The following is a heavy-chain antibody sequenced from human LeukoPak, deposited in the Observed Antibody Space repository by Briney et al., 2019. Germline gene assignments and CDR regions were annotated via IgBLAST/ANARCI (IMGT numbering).Heavy chain of an antibody. J-gene: IGHJ3*02. D-gene: IGHD1-26*01. CDR2: ISGSGGST. Sequence: GGSLRLSCAASGFTFSSYAMSWVRQAPGKGLEWVSAISGSGGSTYYADSVKGRFTISRDNSKNTLYLQMNSLRAEDTAVYYCARGRVGATVHDAFDIWGQGTMVTVSS. CDR3: ARGRVGATVHDAFDI. V-gene: IGHV3-23*01. CDR1: GFTFSSYA.